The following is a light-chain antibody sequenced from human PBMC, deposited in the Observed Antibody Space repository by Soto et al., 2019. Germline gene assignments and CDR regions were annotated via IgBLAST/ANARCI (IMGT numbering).Light chain of an antibody. CDR1: QGIGNA. Sequence: AIQMTQSPSSLSASVGDRVTISCRASQGIGNALGWYQQKSGKPPQVLIYGSSNLQSGYPPRFSGNGSGTDFTLAISSLQPEDSATYYCLQDINYPWTFGQGTKVEIK. CDR2: GSS. V-gene: IGKV1-6*01. J-gene: IGKJ1*01. CDR3: LQDINYPWT.